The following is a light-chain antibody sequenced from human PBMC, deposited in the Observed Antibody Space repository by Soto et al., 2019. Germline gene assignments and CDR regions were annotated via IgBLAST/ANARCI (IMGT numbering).Light chain of an antibody. Sequence: EIVLTQSPGTLSLSPGEKVTLSCRASQSVSSTYLAWYQQKPGQAPRLLIYGASSRAAGIPDRFSGGGSGTDFTLTISRLEPEDSAVYYCQEYGSSWTFGQGTKVEIK. CDR1: QSVSSTY. CDR3: QEYGSSWT. V-gene: IGKV3-20*01. J-gene: IGKJ1*01. CDR2: GAS.